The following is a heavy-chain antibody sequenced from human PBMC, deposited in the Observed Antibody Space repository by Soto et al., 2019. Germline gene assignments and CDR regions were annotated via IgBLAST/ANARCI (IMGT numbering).Heavy chain of an antibody. CDR3: ASDRTGYCSTTNCRVLAR. CDR1: GFAFSSYW. CDR2: IKGDGSER. J-gene: IGHJ4*02. Sequence: EVQLVESGGGLVQPGGSLRLSCAASGFAFSSYWMNWVRQAPGKGLEWVANIKGDGSERNYVDSVKGRFTISRDNAKKSLYLQRNNGGADDTAVYYCASDRTGYCSTTNCRVLARWGQGTLVTVSS. V-gene: IGHV3-7*01. D-gene: IGHD2-2*01.